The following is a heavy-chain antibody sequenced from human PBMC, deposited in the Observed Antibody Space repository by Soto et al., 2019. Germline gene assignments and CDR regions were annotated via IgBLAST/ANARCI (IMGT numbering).Heavy chain of an antibody. CDR3: ARAWDMSEFGGVIVPYYFDY. CDR1: GGSISSGGYF. J-gene: IGHJ4*02. CDR2: TYYSRST. D-gene: IGHD3-16*02. Sequence: QVQLQESGPGLVKPSQTLSLTCTVSGGSISSGGYFWSWIRQHPGQGLEWIGYTYYSRSTYYNPSLKSRVTISVDTSKNQFSLKLSSVTAADTAVYYCARAWDMSEFGGVIVPYYFDYWGQGTLVTVSS. V-gene: IGHV4-31*03.